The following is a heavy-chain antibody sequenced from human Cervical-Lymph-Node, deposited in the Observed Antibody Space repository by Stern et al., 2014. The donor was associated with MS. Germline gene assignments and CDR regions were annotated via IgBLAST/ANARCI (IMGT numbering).Heavy chain of an antibody. CDR3: ARMWAVQEPRGNLPGYFQH. J-gene: IGHJ1*01. CDR2: IYPGDSDT. D-gene: IGHD1-14*01. V-gene: IGHV5-51*01. CDR1: GYTFTNYW. Sequence: EVQLVESGAEVKKPGESLKISCKGSGYTFTNYWIGWVSQMPGKGLEWMGIIYPGDSDTRYSPSFQGQVTISADQSINTAYLQWSSLKASDTAIYYCARMWAVQEPRGNLPGYFQHWGQGTLVTVSS.